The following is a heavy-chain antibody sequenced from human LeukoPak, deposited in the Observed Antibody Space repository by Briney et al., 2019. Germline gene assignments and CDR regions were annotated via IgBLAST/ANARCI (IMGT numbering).Heavy chain of an antibody. D-gene: IGHD5-12*01. CDR3: ANPQSRGYDYLDY. CDR1: GFTFSSYG. Sequence: GGSLRLSCAASGFTFSSYGMHWVRQAPGKGLEWVAVIWYDGSNKYYADSVKGRFTISRDNSKNTLYLQMNSLRAEDTAVYYCANPQSRGYDYLDYWGQGTLVSVSS. J-gene: IGHJ4*02. V-gene: IGHV3-33*06. CDR2: IWYDGSNK.